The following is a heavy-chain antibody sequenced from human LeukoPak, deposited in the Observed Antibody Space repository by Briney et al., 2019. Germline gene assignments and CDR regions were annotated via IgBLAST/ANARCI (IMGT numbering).Heavy chain of an antibody. CDR1: GFTFDDYA. V-gene: IGHV3-9*01. CDR3: ATLPTIDAFDI. Sequence: GRSLRLSCAASGFTFDDYAMHWVRQAPGKGLEWVSGISWSSGSIGYSDSVKGRFTISRDNAKNSLYLQMNSLRAEDTALYYCATLPTIDAFDIWGQGTMVTVSS. CDR2: ISWSSGSI. J-gene: IGHJ3*02.